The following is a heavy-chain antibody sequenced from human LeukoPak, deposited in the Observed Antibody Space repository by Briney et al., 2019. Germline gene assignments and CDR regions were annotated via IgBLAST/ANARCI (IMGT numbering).Heavy chain of an antibody. CDR2: IFRDGTA. D-gene: IGHD3-16*01. CDR3: ARETSQKGAHYMDV. J-gene: IGHJ6*03. CDR1: GYSIRSGYY. Sequence: PSETLSLTCTVSGYSIRSGYYWGWIRQPPGKGPEWIGSIFRDGTAYYNPSLKSRVTISVDTSKNQFSLKLSSVTAADTAVYYCARETSQKGAHYMDVWGKGTTVTISS. V-gene: IGHV4-38-2*02.